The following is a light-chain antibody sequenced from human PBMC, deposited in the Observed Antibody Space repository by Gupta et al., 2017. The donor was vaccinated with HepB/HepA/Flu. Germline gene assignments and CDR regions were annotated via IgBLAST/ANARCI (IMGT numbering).Light chain of an antibody. V-gene: IGKV3-11*01. CDR1: QSVSTY. CDR2: GTF. Sequence: IVFTQSPATLSLSSGVTATLSCRASQSVSTYVAWYQQKPGQAPRLLIYGTFNRASGIPARFSGSGSGTDFTLTISSLEPQDFAVYYCQQRNNWPLFTFGPGTKVDF. CDR3: QQRNNWPLFT. J-gene: IGKJ3*01.